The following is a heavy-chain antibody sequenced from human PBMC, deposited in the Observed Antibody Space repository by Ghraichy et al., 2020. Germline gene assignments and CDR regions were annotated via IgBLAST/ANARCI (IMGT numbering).Heavy chain of an antibody. V-gene: IGHV1-69*13. CDR1: GATLSSHA. J-gene: IGHJ6*02. CDR3: AVVSFGVIRGRPGYFYYYGMDV. CDR2: IIPIFGTT. D-gene: IGHD3-3*01. Sequence: SVKVSCKASGATLSSHAISWVRQAPGQGLEWMGGIIPIFGTTNYAQKFQGRVTMTADVSTTTAYMELSSLTSEDTAVYYCAVVSFGVIRGRPGYFYYYGMDVWGQGTTVTVSS.